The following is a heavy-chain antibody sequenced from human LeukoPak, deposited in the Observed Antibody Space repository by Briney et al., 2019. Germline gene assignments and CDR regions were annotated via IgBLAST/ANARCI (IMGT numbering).Heavy chain of an antibody. V-gene: IGHV3-7*01. D-gene: IGHD3-22*01. CDR3: ARDKSGGYYYYYYYYGMDV. J-gene: IGHJ6*02. CDR1: GFTFSSYW. Sequence: SGGSLRLSCAASGFTFSSYWMSWVRQAPGKGLEWVANIKQDGSEKYYVDSVKGRFTISRDNAKNSLYLQMNSLRAEDTAVYYCARDKSGGYYYYYYYYGMDVWGQRTTVTVSS. CDR2: IKQDGSEK.